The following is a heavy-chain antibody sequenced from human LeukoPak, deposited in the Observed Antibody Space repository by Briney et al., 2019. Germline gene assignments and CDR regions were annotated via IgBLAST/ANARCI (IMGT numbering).Heavy chain of an antibody. CDR1: GYTFTSYG. CDR2: ISAYNGNT. CDR3: ARRIAGATTTFSPIPRSDWFDP. J-gene: IGHJ5*02. D-gene: IGHD1-26*01. Sequence: ASVKVSCKASGYTFTSYGISWVRQAPGQGLEWMGWISAYNGNTNYAQKLQGRVTMTTDTSTSTAYMELRSLRSDDTAVYYCARRIAGATTTFSPIPRSDWFDPWGQGTLVTVSS. V-gene: IGHV1-18*01.